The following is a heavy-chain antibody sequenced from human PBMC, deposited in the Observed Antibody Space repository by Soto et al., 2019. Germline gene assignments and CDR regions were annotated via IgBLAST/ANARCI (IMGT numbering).Heavy chain of an antibody. V-gene: IGHV4-39*02. CDR2: IYYNGKT. J-gene: IGHJ5*02. CDR3: ARPQGTTSMYHWFDP. CDR1: GDSISSTYSY. Sequence: SETLSLTCTVPGDSISSTYSYWGWIRQPPGKGLEWIGSIYYNGKTYYNPSLGRRVTISVDTSKNHFSLMLTSVTAADTAVYFCARPQGTTSMYHWFDPWGQGTPVTVSS. D-gene: IGHD4-17*01.